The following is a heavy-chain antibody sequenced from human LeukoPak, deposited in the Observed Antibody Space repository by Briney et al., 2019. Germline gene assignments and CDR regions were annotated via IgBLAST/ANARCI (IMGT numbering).Heavy chain of an antibody. V-gene: IGHV1-18*01. CDR2: ISAYNGNT. D-gene: IGHD2-2*01. Sequence: GASVKVSCKASGYTFTSYGISRVRQAPGQGLEWMGWISAYNGNTNYAQKLQGRVTMTTDTSTSTAYMELRSLRSDDTAVYYCAGDEPYCSSTSCYLFDYWGQGTLVTVSS. CDR1: GYTFTSYG. CDR3: AGDEPYCSSTSCYLFDY. J-gene: IGHJ4*02.